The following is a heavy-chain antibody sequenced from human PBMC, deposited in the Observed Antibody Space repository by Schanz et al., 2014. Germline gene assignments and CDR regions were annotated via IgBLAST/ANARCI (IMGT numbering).Heavy chain of an antibody. CDR2: INGNGGIT. V-gene: IGHV3-23*01. CDR3: VKAKSGAHGAFDI. D-gene: IGHD3-10*01. J-gene: IGHJ3*02. CDR1: GFTFSIYG. Sequence: EVRLLESGGGLVQPGGSLRLSCAASGFTFSIYGMSWVRQAPGKGLEWVSAINGNGGITYYADPVKGRFTISRDNSKNTLYLQMKSLRVEDTAVYYCVKAKSGAHGAFDIWGQGTMVTVSS.